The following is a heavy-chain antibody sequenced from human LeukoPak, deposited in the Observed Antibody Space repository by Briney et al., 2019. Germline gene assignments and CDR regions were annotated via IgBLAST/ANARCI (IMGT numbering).Heavy chain of an antibody. CDR2: IYYSGST. V-gene: IGHV4-39*07. CDR3: AREDYDFWSGSPHYYYYMDV. CDR1: GGSISSSSCY. D-gene: IGHD3-3*01. J-gene: IGHJ6*03. Sequence: SETLSLTCTVSGGSISSSSCYWGWIRQLPGKGLEWIGSIYYSGSTYYNPSLKSRVTISVDTSKNQFSLKLSSVTAADTAVYYCAREDYDFWSGSPHYYYYMDVWGKGTTVTVSS.